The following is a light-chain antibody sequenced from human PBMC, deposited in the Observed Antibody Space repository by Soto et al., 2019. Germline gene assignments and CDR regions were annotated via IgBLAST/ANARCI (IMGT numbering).Light chain of an antibody. CDR3: QSYDGSLSGWV. CDR2: GNS. J-gene: IGLJ3*02. V-gene: IGLV1-40*01. CDR1: SSNIGAGYD. Sequence: QSVLTQPPSVSGAPGQRVTISCTGSSSNIGAGYDVHWYQQLPGTAPKLLIYGNSNRPSGVPDRFSGSKSGTSASLAITGLQAEDEADYYGQSYDGSLSGWVFGGGTQLTVL.